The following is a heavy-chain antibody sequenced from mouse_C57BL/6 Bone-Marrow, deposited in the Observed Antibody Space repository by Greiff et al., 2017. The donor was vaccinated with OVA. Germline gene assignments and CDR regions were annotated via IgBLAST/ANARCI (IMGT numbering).Heavy chain of an antibody. D-gene: IGHD1-1*01. Sequence: QVQLKQPGAELVKPGASVKLSCKASGYTFTSYWMHWVKQRPGRGLEWIGRIDPNSGGTKYNEKFKSKATLTVDKPSSTAYMQLSSLTSEDSAVYYCASWGTTVVASYYFDYWGQGTTLTVSS. CDR2: IDPNSGGT. CDR3: ASWGTTVVASYYFDY. CDR1: GYTFTSYW. V-gene: IGHV1-72*01. J-gene: IGHJ2*01.